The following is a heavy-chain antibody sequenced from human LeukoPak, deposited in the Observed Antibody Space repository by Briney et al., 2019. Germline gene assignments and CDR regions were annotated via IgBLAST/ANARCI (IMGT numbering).Heavy chain of an antibody. J-gene: IGHJ3*01. CDR1: GGSISSYY. Sequence: SETLCLTCTVSGGSISSYYWSWIRQPPGKGLEWIGYVSYRGSTNYNPSLKSQVTISVDTSKDQFFLKLSSVTAADTAVYYCARPYSSNWYDAFHFWGQGTMVTVSS. CDR2: VSYRGST. D-gene: IGHD6-13*01. CDR3: ARPYSSNWYDAFHF. V-gene: IGHV4-59*01.